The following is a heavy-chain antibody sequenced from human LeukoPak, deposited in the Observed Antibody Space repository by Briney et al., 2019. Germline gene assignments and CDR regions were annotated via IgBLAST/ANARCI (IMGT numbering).Heavy chain of an antibody. CDR3: ARGHYYGSGSYADDAFDI. CDR1: GGSISSYY. J-gene: IGHJ3*02. V-gene: IGHV4-59*08. CDR2: IYYSGST. D-gene: IGHD3-10*01. Sequence: PSETLSLTCTVSGGSISSYYWSWIRQPPGKGLEWIGYIYYSGSTYYNPSLRSRVTISVDTSKNQFSLKLSSVTAADTAVYYCARGHYYGSGSYADDAFDIWGQGTMVTVSS.